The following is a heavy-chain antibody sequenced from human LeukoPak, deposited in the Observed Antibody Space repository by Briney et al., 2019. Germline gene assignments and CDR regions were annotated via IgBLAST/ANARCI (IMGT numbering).Heavy chain of an antibody. Sequence: GGSLRLSCAASGFTFSGYAMSWVRQAPGRGLEWVSTISGSGDITYYADSVKGRLTISRDNSKNPLYLQMNSLRAEDTAVYYCAKDRRSGGSCSDYWGQGTLVTVSS. CDR3: AKDRRSGGSCSDY. D-gene: IGHD2-15*01. CDR2: ISGSGDIT. V-gene: IGHV3-23*01. J-gene: IGHJ4*02. CDR1: GFTFSGYA.